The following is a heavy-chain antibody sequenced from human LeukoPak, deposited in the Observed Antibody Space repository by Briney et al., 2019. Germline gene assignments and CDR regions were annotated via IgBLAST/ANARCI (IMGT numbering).Heavy chain of an antibody. V-gene: IGHV3-33*01. Sequence: GGSLRLSCAASGFTFSSYGMHWVLQAPGKGLAWVAVIWYDGSNKYYADSVKGRFTISRDNSKNTLYLQMNSLRAEDTAVYYCARDYDFWSGYYLLDYWGQGTLVTVSS. J-gene: IGHJ4*02. CDR2: IWYDGSNK. CDR1: GFTFSSYG. CDR3: ARDYDFWSGYYLLDY. D-gene: IGHD3-3*01.